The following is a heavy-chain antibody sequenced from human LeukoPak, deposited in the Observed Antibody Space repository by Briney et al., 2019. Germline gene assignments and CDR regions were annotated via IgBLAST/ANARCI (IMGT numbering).Heavy chain of an antibody. CDR1: GFTFSSYA. J-gene: IGHJ4*02. V-gene: IGHV3-23*01. Sequence: GGSLRLSCAASGFTFSSYAMSWVRQAPGKGLEWVSGISGGGRSTYYADSVKGRFTISRDNSKNTLYLQMDSLRAEDTAVYYCATQVGTTTQYFDYWGQGTLVTVSS. D-gene: IGHD1-26*01. CDR2: ISGGGRST. CDR3: ATQVGTTTQYFDY.